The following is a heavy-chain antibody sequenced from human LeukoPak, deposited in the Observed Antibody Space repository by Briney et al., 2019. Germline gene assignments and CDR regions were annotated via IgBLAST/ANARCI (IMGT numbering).Heavy chain of an antibody. J-gene: IGHJ4*02. Sequence: SETLSLTCTVSGYSISSGCYWGWIRQPPGKGLEWIGNIYHSGTTYYNPSLKSRVTISVDTSKNQFSLELGSVTAADTAVYYCARQPARLPVDYWGQGTLVTVSS. CDR1: GYSISSGCY. CDR3: ARQPARLPVDY. V-gene: IGHV4-38-2*02. D-gene: IGHD5-12*01. CDR2: IYHSGTT.